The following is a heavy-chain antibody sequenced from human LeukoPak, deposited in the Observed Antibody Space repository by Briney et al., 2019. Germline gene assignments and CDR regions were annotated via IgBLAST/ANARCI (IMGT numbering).Heavy chain of an antibody. D-gene: IGHD3-3*01. CDR1: GFTFSSYW. Sequence: GGSLRLFCAASGFTFSSYWMSWVRQAPGKGLEWVANIKQDGSEKYYVDSVKGRFTISRDNAKNSLYLQMNSLRAEDTAVYYCARVPLDFWSGYSSFYYYYYYMDVWGKGTTVTVSS. CDR2: IKQDGSEK. CDR3: ARVPLDFWSGYSSFYYYYYYMDV. J-gene: IGHJ6*03. V-gene: IGHV3-7*01.